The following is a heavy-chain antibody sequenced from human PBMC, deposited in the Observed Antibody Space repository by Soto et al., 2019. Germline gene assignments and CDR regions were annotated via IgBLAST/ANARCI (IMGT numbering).Heavy chain of an antibody. CDR2: ISGGGGTT. CDR1: GFTFSSHV. J-gene: IGHJ6*02. CDR3: ARGPRAPPPHDYGMDV. V-gene: IGHV3-23*01. Sequence: EVQLLESGGGLVQPGGSLRLSCAASGFTFSSHVMNWVRQAPGKGLEWVAAISGGGGTTFYGDSVEGRFTMSRDNSKNTLFLQMASLRAEATAVYYCARGPRAPPPHDYGMDVWGQGTTVTVSS.